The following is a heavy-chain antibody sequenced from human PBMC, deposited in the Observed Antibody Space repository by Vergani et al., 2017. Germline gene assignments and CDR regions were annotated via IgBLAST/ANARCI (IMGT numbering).Heavy chain of an antibody. D-gene: IGHD3-9*01. J-gene: IGHJ4*02. Sequence: QLQLQESGPGLVKPSATLSLTCSVSGASIRSSNYYWGWIRQPPGKGLEWIASIYYSGSTYYNPSLKSRVTISVDTSKNQFSLKLSSVTAADTAVYCCARVSYFDRGGDYWGQGTLVTVSS. CDR2: IYYSGST. CDR1: GASIRSSNYY. CDR3: ARVSYFDRGGDY. V-gene: IGHV4-39*01.